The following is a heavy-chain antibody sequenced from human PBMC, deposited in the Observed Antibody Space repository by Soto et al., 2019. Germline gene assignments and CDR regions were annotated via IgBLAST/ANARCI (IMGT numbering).Heavy chain of an antibody. CDR3: ARDRATLGVFYDY. CDR1: GGSISSGGYS. Sequence: SETLSLTCAVSGGSISSGGYSWSWIRQPPGKGLEWIGYIYHSGSTYYNPSLKSRVTISVDTSKNQFSLKLISVTAADTAVYYCARDRATLGVFYDYWGRGTLVIVSS. J-gene: IGHJ4*02. CDR2: IYHSGST. D-gene: IGHD1-26*01. V-gene: IGHV4-30-2*02.